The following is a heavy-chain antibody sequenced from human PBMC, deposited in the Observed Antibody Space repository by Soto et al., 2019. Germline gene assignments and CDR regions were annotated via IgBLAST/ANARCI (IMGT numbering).Heavy chain of an antibody. CDR2: INPYNGNT. Sequence: QVQLVRSGAEVKKPGASVKVSCKASGYTFTSYGISWVRQAPGQGLEWMGWINPYNGNTNYAQKLEGRVTMTTDTSTNAAYMELRSLRSEDTAVYYCARDWFGIDYWGQGTRVTVSS. CDR1: GYTFTSYG. J-gene: IGHJ4*02. V-gene: IGHV1-18*01. D-gene: IGHD3-16*01. CDR3: ARDWFGIDY.